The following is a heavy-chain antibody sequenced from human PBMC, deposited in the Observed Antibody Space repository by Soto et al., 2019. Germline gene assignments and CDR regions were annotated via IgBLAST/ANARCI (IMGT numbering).Heavy chain of an antibody. CDR2: IIHGGST. CDR1: GGSFSGYY. CDR3: AGERGSIKVRGPFDF. D-gene: IGHD3-10*01. V-gene: IGHV4-34*12. J-gene: IGHJ3*01. Sequence: SETLSLTCAVYGGSFSGYYWSWIRQPPGKGLEWIGEIIHGGSTNYSPSLMSRVSISVDRSRNQFSLKLRSVTAADTAIYYCAGERGSIKVRGPFDFWGQGTPVTVSS.